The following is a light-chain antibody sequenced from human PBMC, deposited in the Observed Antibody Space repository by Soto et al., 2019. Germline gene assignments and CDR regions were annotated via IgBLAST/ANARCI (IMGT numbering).Light chain of an antibody. CDR2: GAS. V-gene: IGKV3-20*01. Sequence: EVVLTQSPGTLSLSPGERATLSCGASQNFGISYLAWYQQKPGQAPRLLIYGASSRATGIPDRFSGSGSGTDFTLAISRVEPEDFAVYYCQQYGSLPITFGQGTRLEIK. J-gene: IGKJ5*01. CDR3: QQYGSLPIT. CDR1: QNFGISY.